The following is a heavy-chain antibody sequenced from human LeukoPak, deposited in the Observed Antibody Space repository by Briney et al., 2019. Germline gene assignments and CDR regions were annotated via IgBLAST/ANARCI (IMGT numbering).Heavy chain of an antibody. CDR3: ARDKGTAVAGTWFDP. V-gene: IGHV4-61*02. Sequence: SQTLSLTCTVSGGSISSGSYYWSWIRQPAGKGLEWIGRIYTSGSTNYNPSLKSRVTISVDTSKNQFSLKLSSVTAADTALYYCARDKGTAVAGTWFDPWGQGTLVTVSS. CDR2: IYTSGST. J-gene: IGHJ5*02. D-gene: IGHD6-19*01. CDR1: GGSISSGSYY.